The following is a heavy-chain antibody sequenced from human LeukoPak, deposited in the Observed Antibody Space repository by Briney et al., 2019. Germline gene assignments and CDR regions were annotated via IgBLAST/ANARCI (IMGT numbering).Heavy chain of an antibody. CDR1: GGSISSGGYS. Sequence: SETLSLTCAVSGGSISSGGYSWSWIRQPPGKGLEWIGYIYHSGSTYYNPSLKSRVTISVDRSKNQFSLKLSSVTAADTAVYYCARGYYDNENYFDYWGQGTLVTVSS. J-gene: IGHJ4*02. D-gene: IGHD3-22*01. CDR3: ARGYYDNENYFDY. CDR2: IYHSGST. V-gene: IGHV4-30-2*01.